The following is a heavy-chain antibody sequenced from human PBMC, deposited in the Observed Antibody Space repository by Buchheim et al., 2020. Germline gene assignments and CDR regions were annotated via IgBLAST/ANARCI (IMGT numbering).Heavy chain of an antibody. J-gene: IGHJ4*02. CDR2: IYYSGST. D-gene: IGHD2-2*01. CDR3: ARVFCSSTSCYGAAFDY. V-gene: IGHV4-31*01. Sequence: QVQLQESGPGLVKPSQTLSLTCTVSGDSISSGGYFWSWIRQHPGKGLEWIGHIYYSGSTYYNPSLRSLVAISVDTSKNQFSLKLTSVTAADTAVYYCARVFCSSTSCYGAAFDYWGQGSL. CDR1: GDSISSGGYF.